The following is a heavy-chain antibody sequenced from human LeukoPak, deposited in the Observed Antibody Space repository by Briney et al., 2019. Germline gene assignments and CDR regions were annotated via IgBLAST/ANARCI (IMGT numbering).Heavy chain of an antibody. Sequence: ASVKVSCKASGYSFTGYYMHWVRQAPGQGLEWMGWINPDSDGTNYAQKFQGRVTMTRDTSISTAYMELSSLRSDDTAVYYCETFNSSDHYWGQGTLVTVSS. CDR3: ETFNSSDHY. V-gene: IGHV1-2*02. J-gene: IGHJ4*02. CDR1: GYSFTGYY. CDR2: INPDSDGT. D-gene: IGHD6-19*01.